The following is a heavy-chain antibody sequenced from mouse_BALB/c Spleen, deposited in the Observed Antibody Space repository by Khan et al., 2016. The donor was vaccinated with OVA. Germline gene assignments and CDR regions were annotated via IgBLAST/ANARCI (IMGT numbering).Heavy chain of an antibody. V-gene: IGHV1S136*01. Sequence: EVQLQESGPELVKPGASVKMSCKASGYTFTSYVLHWLRQKPGQGLEWIGYIYPFNDDTKYNEKFKGEATLTSDKSSTTAYMELSSLTSEDSAVYYCAKNYRDDVYFDYWGQGTTLTVSS. CDR2: IYPFNDDT. J-gene: IGHJ2*01. CDR3: AKNYRDDVYFDY. CDR1: GYTFTSYV. D-gene: IGHD2-14*01.